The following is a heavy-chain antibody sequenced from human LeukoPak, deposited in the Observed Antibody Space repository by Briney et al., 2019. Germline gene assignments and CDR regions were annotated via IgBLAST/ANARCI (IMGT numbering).Heavy chain of an antibody. J-gene: IGHJ4*02. D-gene: IGHD3-10*01. V-gene: IGHV3-23*01. CDR1: GFSFDAYA. CDR3: AKEHDNTDFYYYFDA. CDR2: ISETGRTT. Sequence: PGGSLRLSCAASGFSFDAYAMSWVRQAPGKGLEWVSSISETGRTTSYTDSVKGRFTISRGKSKSTLHLQMNRLRDEDTSLYYCAKEHDNTDFYYYFDAWGQGTLVTVSS.